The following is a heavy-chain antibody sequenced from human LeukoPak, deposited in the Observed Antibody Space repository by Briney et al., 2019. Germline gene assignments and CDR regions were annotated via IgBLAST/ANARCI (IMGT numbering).Heavy chain of an antibody. D-gene: IGHD2-2*01. Sequence: PGGSLRLSCAASGFTFSSFGMHWVRQAPGKGLEWVADIWYNGSNKYYAESVKGRFTISRDNGGNSLSLQMDSLRAEDTAVYYCVRERNCSRTGCYVGVFDLWGQGTMVTVSS. J-gene: IGHJ3*01. CDR1: GFTFSSFG. V-gene: IGHV3-33*01. CDR3: VRERNCSRTGCYVGVFDL. CDR2: IWYNGSNK.